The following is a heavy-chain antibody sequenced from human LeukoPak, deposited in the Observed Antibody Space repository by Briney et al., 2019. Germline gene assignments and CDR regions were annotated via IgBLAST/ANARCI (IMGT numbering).Heavy chain of an antibody. D-gene: IGHD3-10*01. CDR1: GYTFTDYY. J-gene: IGHJ4*02. Sequence: GASVKVSCKASGYTFTDYYMHWVRQAPGQGLEWMGWINPNSGGTNYAQKFQGRVTMTRDTSISTAYMELSRLRSDDTAVYYCARNRYGSGSYLEDYWGQGTLVTVSS. CDR3: ARNRYGSGSYLEDY. V-gene: IGHV1-2*02. CDR2: INPNSGGT.